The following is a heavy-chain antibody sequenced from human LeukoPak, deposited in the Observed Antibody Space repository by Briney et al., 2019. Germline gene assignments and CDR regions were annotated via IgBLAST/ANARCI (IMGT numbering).Heavy chain of an antibody. J-gene: IGHJ4*02. D-gene: IGHD3-3*01. CDR2: IWYDGSNK. Sequence: GGSLRLSXAASGFTFSSYGMHWVRQTPGKGLEWVAVIWYDGSNKYYADSVKGRFTISRDNSKNTLYLQMNSLRAEDTAVYYCAKDRDFWSGKAFDYWGQGTLVTVST. V-gene: IGHV3-33*06. CDR1: GFTFSSYG. CDR3: AKDRDFWSGKAFDY.